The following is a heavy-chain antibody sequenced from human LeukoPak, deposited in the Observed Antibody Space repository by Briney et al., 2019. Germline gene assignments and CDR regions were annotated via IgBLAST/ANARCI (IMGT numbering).Heavy chain of an antibody. CDR1: GFTFSDQS. CDR2: ISANSLHI. J-gene: IGHJ3*02. Sequence: GGSLRLSCAASGFTFSDQSMNWVRQTPGKGLEWVSSISANSLHIFYADSVKGRFTISRDNSKNTLYLQMNSLRAEDTAVYYCAKLSGATNAFDIWGQGTMVTVSS. CDR3: AKLSGATNAFDI. V-gene: IGHV3-21*04. D-gene: IGHD1-26*01.